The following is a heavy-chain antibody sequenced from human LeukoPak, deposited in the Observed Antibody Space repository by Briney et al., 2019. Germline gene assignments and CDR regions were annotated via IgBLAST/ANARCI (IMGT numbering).Heavy chain of an antibody. D-gene: IGHD5-18*01. V-gene: IGHV3-53*01. CDR1: GFTVSSNY. Sequence: GGSLRLSCAVSGFTVSSNYMTWVRQPPGKGLEWVSVIYSGGSIYYADSVKGRFTISRDISKNTVDLQLNSLRAEDTAVYCCASGKETSMAQGYWGQGTLVTVSS. CDR3: ASGKETSMAQGY. CDR2: IYSGGSI. J-gene: IGHJ4*02.